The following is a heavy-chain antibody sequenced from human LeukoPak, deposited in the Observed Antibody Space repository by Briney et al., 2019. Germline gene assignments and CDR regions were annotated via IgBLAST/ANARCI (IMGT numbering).Heavy chain of an antibody. Sequence: PSETLSLTCTVSGGSISSYYWSWIRQPPGKGLEWIGYIYYSGSTNYNPSLKSRVTISVDTSKNQFSLKLSSVTAADTAVYYCARAAGSSGWYDVLPFDYWGQGTLVTVSS. J-gene: IGHJ4*02. V-gene: IGHV4-59*08. CDR3: ARAAGSSGWYDVLPFDY. CDR2: IYYSGST. D-gene: IGHD6-19*01. CDR1: GGSISSYY.